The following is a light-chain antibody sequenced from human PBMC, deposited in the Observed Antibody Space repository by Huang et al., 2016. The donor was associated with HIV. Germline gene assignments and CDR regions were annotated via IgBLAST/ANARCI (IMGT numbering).Light chain of an antibody. CDR3: QQRSNWPAIT. Sequence: EIVLTQSPATHALCPGERATLSCRASQSVSRYLAWYQQKPRQAPRLLIYDASNRATGIPARFSGSRSWTDVTLTISSLAPEDFAVYYCQQRSNWPAITFGQGTRLEIK. V-gene: IGKV3-11*01. CDR2: DAS. J-gene: IGKJ5*01. CDR1: QSVSRY.